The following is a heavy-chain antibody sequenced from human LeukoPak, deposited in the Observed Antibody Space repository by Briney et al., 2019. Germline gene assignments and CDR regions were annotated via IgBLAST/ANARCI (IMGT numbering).Heavy chain of an antibody. CDR1: GFTFSTYS. CDR3: AGGYYGDYYFDN. D-gene: IGHD4-17*01. V-gene: IGHV3-48*01. CDR2: ITSSSNI. Sequence: PGGSLRLSCAASGFTFSTYSMNWVCQAPGKGLEWISYITSSSNIYYADSVKGRFTISRDNAKNSLYLQMNSLRAEDTAVYYCAGGYYGDYYFDNWGQGTLVTVSS. J-gene: IGHJ4*02.